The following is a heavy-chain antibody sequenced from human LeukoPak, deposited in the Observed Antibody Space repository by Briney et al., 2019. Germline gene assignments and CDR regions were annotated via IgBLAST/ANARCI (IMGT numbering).Heavy chain of an antibody. V-gene: IGHV1-58*02. CDR1: GFTFTSSA. CDR2: IVVGSGNT. CDR3: AANELSSGAAKKEDY. Sequence: SVKVSCKASGFTFTSSAMQWVRQARGQRLEWIGWIVVGSGNTNYAQKFQERVTITRDMSTSTAYMELSSLRSEDTAVYYCAANELSSGAAKKEDYWGQGTLVTVSS. J-gene: IGHJ4*02. D-gene: IGHD1-26*01.